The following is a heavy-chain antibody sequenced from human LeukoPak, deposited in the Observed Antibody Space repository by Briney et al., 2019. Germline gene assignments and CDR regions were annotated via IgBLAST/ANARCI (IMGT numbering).Heavy chain of an antibody. CDR1: GGTFSSYA. J-gene: IGHJ4*02. CDR2: IIPILGIA. D-gene: IGHD4-17*01. Sequence: XVXVSCKASGGTFSSYAISWVRQAPGQGLEWMGRIIPILGIANYAQKFQGRVTITADKSTSTAYMELSSLRSEDTAVYYCARSYYGDCDYWGQGTLVTVSS. CDR3: ARSYYGDCDY. V-gene: IGHV1-69*04.